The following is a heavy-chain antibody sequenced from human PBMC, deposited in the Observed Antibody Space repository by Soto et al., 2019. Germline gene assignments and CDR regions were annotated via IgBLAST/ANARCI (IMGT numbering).Heavy chain of an antibody. Sequence: PGESLKISCKGSGYSFTTYRIGWVRQMPGKGLELMGIIYPGDSDTRYSPPFQGQVIISADKSISTAYLQWRSLKASDTAMYYCARPVRAYCGGDCYSNFQHWGQGTLVTVSS. CDR1: GYSFTTYR. V-gene: IGHV5-51*01. J-gene: IGHJ1*01. CDR3: ARPVRAYCGGDCYSNFQH. D-gene: IGHD2-21*02. CDR2: IYPGDSDT.